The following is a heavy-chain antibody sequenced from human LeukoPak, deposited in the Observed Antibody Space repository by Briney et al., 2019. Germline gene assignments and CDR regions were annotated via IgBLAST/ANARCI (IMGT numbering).Heavy chain of an antibody. CDR2: ISRSGDIS. V-gene: IGHV3-23*01. CDR3: ATEGFYY. Sequence: PGGSLRLSCAASGATFSKYGMKWVRQAAGAGLEYVSGISRSGDISHYADSVKGRFTISRDNVKNTLYLQMNSLRAGDTALYYCATEGFYYWGPGTQVTVSP. J-gene: IGHJ4*02. CDR1: GATFSKYG.